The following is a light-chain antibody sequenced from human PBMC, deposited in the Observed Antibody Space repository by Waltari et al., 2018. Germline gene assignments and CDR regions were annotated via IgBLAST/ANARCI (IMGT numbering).Light chain of an antibody. V-gene: IGKV3-11*01. CDR2: DTS. J-gene: IGKJ4*01. CDR3: QQRSNWPLT. CDR1: QSVRNF. Sequence: DTVLTHSPATLSLSPGERAPLSCRASQSVRNFLAWYQQKPGQAPRLLIYDTSNRATGIPARFSGSGFGTDFTLTISSLEPEDFAVYYCQQRSNWPLTFGGGTKVEIK.